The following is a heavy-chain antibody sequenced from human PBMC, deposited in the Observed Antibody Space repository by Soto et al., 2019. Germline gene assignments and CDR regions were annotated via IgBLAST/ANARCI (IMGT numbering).Heavy chain of an antibody. CDR3: ARDQGSHPGD. D-gene: IGHD6-13*01. CDR1: GVSISSDNW. CDR2: IHHSGST. J-gene: IGHJ4*02. V-gene: IGHV4-4*02. Sequence: QVQLQESGPGLVRPSGTVSLTCAVSGVSISSDNWWSWVRQPPGKALEWIGEIHHSGSTNYNPSLKRRVTMSVVPSKDLFYLTLNSVTAADTAFYYCARDQGSHPGDWGQGTLVSVSS.